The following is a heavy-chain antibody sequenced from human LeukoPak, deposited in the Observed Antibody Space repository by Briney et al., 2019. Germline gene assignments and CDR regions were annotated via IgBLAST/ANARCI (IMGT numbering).Heavy chain of an antibody. CDR1: GGSISSYY. J-gene: IGHJ4*02. CDR2: IYYSGST. CDR3: ARGGYSYGPRHFDY. D-gene: IGHD5-18*01. Sequence: SETLSLTCTVSGGSISSYYWSWIRQPPGKGLEWIGYIYYSGSTNYNPSLKSRVIFSVDTSKNQFSLKLSSVTAADTAVYYCARGGYSYGPRHFDYWGQGTLVTVSS. V-gene: IGHV4-59*08.